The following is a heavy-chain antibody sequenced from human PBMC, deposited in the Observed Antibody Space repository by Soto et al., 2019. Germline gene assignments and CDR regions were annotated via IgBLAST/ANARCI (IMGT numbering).Heavy chain of an antibody. Sequence: ASDTLSLTCTVSGGSISSYYWSWIGQPAGKGLEWIGRIYTSGSTNYNPSLKSRVTMSVDTSKNQFSLKLSSVTAVDTAVYYCARDRYSSSEGYGMDVWGQGTTVTVSS. CDR3: ARDRYSSSEGYGMDV. CDR2: IYTSGST. D-gene: IGHD6-6*01. CDR1: GGSISSYY. J-gene: IGHJ6*02. V-gene: IGHV4-4*07.